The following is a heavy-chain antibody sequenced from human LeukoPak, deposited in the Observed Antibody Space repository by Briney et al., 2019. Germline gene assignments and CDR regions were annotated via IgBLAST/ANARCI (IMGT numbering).Heavy chain of an antibody. J-gene: IGHJ4*02. D-gene: IGHD6-6*01. CDR1: GFTFSNYW. CDR3: ARDVSDENGSSSRIHLDS. Sequence: TGGSLRLSWAASGFTFSNYWMTWVRQAPGKGLEWVANIKQDGSEKYYVDSVKGRFTISRDNAKNSLFLQMNSLRAEDTAVYYCARDVSDENGSSSRIHLDSWGQGTLVSVSS. V-gene: IGHV3-7*01. CDR2: IKQDGSEK.